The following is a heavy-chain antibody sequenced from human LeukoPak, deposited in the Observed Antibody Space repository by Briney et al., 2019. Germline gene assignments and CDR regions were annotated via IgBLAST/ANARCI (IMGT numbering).Heavy chain of an antibody. Sequence: PSETLSLTCTVSGYSINSGYYWGWIRQPPGKGLEWIGSIYHSGSTYYNPSLKSRVTISVDTSKNQFSLKLSSVTAADTAVYYCASYFRPRLRGFDYWGQGTLVTVSS. CDR3: ASYFRPRLRGFDY. CDR1: GYSINSGYY. D-gene: IGHD2-15*01. J-gene: IGHJ4*02. CDR2: IYHSGST. V-gene: IGHV4-38-2*02.